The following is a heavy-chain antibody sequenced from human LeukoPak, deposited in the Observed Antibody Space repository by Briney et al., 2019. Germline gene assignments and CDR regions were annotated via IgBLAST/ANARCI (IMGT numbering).Heavy chain of an antibody. V-gene: IGHV3-74*01. CDR1: GFTFSSYW. CDR2: INSDGSST. CDR3: ATQYNWNGVFEFDP. Sequence: GGSLRLSCAASGFTFSSYWMHWVRQAPGKGLVWVSRINSDGSSTSYADSVKGRFTISRDNAKNTLYLQMNSLRAEDTAVYYCATQYNWNGVFEFDPWGQGTLVTVSS. D-gene: IGHD1-1*01. J-gene: IGHJ5*02.